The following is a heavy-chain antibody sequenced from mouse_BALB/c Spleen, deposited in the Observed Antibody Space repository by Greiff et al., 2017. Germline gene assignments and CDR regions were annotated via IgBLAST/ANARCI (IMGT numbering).Heavy chain of an antibody. V-gene: IGHV5-12-2*01. CDR3: ARDGGNAMDY. Sequence: EVKLVESGGGLVQPGGSLKLSCAASGFTFSSYTMSWVRQTPEKRLEWVAYISNGGGSTYYPDTVKGRFTISRDNAKNTLYLQMSSLKSEDTAMYYCARDGGNAMDYWGRGTSVTVSS. CDR2: ISNGGGST. CDR1: GFTFSSYT. J-gene: IGHJ4*01. D-gene: IGHD2-14*01.